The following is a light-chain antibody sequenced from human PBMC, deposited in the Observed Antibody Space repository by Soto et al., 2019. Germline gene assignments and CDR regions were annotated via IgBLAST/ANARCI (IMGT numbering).Light chain of an antibody. V-gene: IGLV1-47*02. CDR3: VSWDDGLSGWV. Sequence: QSVLTQPPSVSGTPGQRVTITCSGSSSNIGTYFVHWYQQLPGTAPKLLIYSNIQRPSDVPERFSASKSGTSASLAISGLRSEDGAVYHCVSWDDGLSGWVFGGGTKLNVL. CDR1: SSNIGTYF. J-gene: IGLJ3*02. CDR2: SNI.